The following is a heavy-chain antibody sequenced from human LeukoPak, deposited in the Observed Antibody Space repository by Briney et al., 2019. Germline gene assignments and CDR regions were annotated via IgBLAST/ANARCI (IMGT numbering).Heavy chain of an antibody. Sequence: PSQTLSLTCTVSGGSISSGDYYWSWIRQPPGKGLEWIGYIYYSGSTYYNPSLKSRVTISVDTSKNQFSLKLSSVTAADTAVYYCASGPVTTEIYYYYMDVWGKGTTVTVSS. CDR3: ASGPVTTEIYYYYMDV. CDR2: IYYSGST. D-gene: IGHD4-11*01. V-gene: IGHV4-30-4*08. J-gene: IGHJ6*03. CDR1: GGSISSGDYY.